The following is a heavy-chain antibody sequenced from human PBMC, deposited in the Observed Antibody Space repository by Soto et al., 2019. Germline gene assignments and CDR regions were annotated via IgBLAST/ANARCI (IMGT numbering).Heavy chain of an antibody. D-gene: IGHD3-3*01. CDR1: GGTFSNSV. Sequence: QVQLVQSGAEEKKPGSSVMVSCKASGGTFSNSVISWVRQAPGQGLEWMGGSIPIFGTANYAQKFQGRVTIIADESTSTAYMELTSLRAEDTAVYYCARAPILVGVTPYENYFDSWGQGTLVTVSS. J-gene: IGHJ4*02. CDR2: SIPIFGTA. V-gene: IGHV1-69*01. CDR3: ARAPILVGVTPYENYFDS.